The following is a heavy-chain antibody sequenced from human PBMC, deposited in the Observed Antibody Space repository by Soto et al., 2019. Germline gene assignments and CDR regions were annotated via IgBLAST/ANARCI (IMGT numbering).Heavy chain of an antibody. CDR1: EFIYLDDP. Sequence: AAEFIYLDDPITMVHQAPGKGLEWVSSISASGGSTYYADPVKGRFAISRDSSKDTLYLQMNSLRAEDTAMYYCAKTVAGYYYYRMDVWGQGTTVTVSS. D-gene: IGHD6-19*01. CDR2: ISASGGST. V-gene: IGHV3-23*01. J-gene: IGHJ6*02. CDR3: AKTVAGYYYYRMDV.